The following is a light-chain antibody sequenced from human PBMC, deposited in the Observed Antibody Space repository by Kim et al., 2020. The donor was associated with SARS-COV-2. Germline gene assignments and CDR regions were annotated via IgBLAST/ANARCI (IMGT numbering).Light chain of an antibody. J-gene: IGLJ2*01. V-gene: IGLV2-23*01. CDR3: CSYAGSSPV. Sequence: PGQSITISFTGTSSDVGSYNLVSWYQQHPGKAPKLMIYEGSKRPSGVSNRFSGSKSGNTASLTISGLQAEDEADYYCCSYAGSSPVFGGGTQLTVL. CDR1: SSDVGSYNL. CDR2: EGS.